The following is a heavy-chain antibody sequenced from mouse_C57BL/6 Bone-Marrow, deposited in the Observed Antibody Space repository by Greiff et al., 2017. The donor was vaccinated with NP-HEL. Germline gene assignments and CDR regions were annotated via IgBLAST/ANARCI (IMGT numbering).Heavy chain of an antibody. D-gene: IGHD2-2*01. CDR3: ARFWFYWYFDV. Sequence: EVKVVESEGGLVQPGSSMKLSCTASGFTFSDYYMAWVRQVPEKGLEWVANINYDGSSTYYLDSLKSRFIISRDNAKNILYLQMSSLKSEDTATYYCARFWFYWYFDVWGTGTTVTVSS. CDR2: INYDGSST. CDR1: GFTFSDYY. V-gene: IGHV5-16*01. J-gene: IGHJ1*03.